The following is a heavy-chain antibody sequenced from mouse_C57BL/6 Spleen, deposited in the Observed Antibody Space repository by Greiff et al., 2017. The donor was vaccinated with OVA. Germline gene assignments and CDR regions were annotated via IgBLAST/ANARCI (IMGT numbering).Heavy chain of an antibody. J-gene: IGHJ2*01. CDR2: INPYNGGT. Sequence: EVQLQESGPVLVKPGASVKMSCKASGYTFTDYYMNWVKQSHGKSLEWIGVINPYNGGTSYNQKFKGKATLTVDKSSSTAYMELNSLTSEDSAVYYCARANYGNHGLFDYWGQGTTLTVSS. CDR1: GYTFTDYY. D-gene: IGHD2-1*01. V-gene: IGHV1-19*01. CDR3: ARANYGNHGLFDY.